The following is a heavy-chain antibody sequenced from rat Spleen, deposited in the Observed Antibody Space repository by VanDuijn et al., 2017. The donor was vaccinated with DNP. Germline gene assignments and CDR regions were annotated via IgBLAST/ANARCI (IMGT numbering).Heavy chain of an antibody. CDR3: TRYYSSPFDY. V-gene: IGHV2S12*01. D-gene: IGHD1-2*01. Sequence: QVQLKESGPGLVQPSQTLSLTCPVSGFSLTTYGVSWVRQPPGKGLEWIAAISGSGSTYYNSALKSRLSISRDTSKSQVFLKMNSLQTEDTAIYFCTRYYSSPFDYWGQGVMVTVSS. CDR2: ISGSGST. J-gene: IGHJ2*01. CDR1: GFSLTTYG.